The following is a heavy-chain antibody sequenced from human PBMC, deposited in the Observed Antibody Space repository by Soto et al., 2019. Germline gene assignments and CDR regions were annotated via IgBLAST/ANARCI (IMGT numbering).Heavy chain of an antibody. CDR2: IYFSGPT. CDR1: GDSISSSSYY. D-gene: IGHD3-9*01. CDR3: ASQRYFDWLFDY. J-gene: IGHJ4*02. V-gene: IGHV4-39*01. Sequence: SETLSLTCTVSGDSISSSSYYWGWIRQPPGKGLEWIGSIYFSGPTYYNPSLKSRVTISVDTSKNQCSLKVNSVTAADTAVYYCASQRYFDWLFDYWGQGTLVTVSS.